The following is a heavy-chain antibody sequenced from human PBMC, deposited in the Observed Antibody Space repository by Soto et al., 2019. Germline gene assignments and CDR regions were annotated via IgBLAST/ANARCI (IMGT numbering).Heavy chain of an antibody. V-gene: IGHV3-48*03. CDR1: GFTFSSYE. CDR2: ISSSGSTI. Sequence: EVQLVESGGGLVQPGGSLRLSCAASGFTFSSYEMNWVRQAPGKGLEWVSYISSSGSTIYYADSVKGRFTISRDNAKNSLYPQMNSLRAEDTAVYYCARERDIPPHDMDVWGQGTTVTVSS. D-gene: IGHD2-15*01. J-gene: IGHJ6*02. CDR3: ARERDIPPHDMDV.